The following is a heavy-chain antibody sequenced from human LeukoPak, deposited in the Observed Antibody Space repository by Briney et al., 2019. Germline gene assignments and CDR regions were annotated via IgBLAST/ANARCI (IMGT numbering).Heavy chain of an antibody. Sequence: ASVKVSCKASGYTFTSYYMHWVRQAPGQGLEWMGIINPSGGSTSYAQKFQGRVTMTRDTSTSTVYMEPSSLRSEDTAVYYCAREAVGDSSRGGNWFDPWGQGTLVTVSS. CDR2: INPSGGST. J-gene: IGHJ5*02. D-gene: IGHD6-13*01. CDR3: AREAVGDSSRGGNWFDP. CDR1: GYTFTSYY. V-gene: IGHV1-46*03.